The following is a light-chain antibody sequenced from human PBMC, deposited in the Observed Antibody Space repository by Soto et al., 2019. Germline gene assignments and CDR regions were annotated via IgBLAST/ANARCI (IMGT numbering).Light chain of an antibody. V-gene: IGKV4-1*01. CDR3: QHYYDTPLT. Sequence: DCVLTQSPDSLAVSLGERATINCKSSQSVLHSANNKDYLAWYQQKPGQPPKLLLYWASTRESGVPDRFSGSGSGTDFTLTINSLQPEDVAPYYCQHYYDTPLTFGGGTKVEIK. CDR1: QSVLHSANNKDY. J-gene: IGKJ4*01. CDR2: WAS.